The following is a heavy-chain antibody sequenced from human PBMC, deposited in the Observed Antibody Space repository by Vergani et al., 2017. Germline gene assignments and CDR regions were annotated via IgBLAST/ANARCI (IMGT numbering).Heavy chain of an antibody. CDR3: AREVKMAV. CDR2: IGNTYSGPAI. CDR1: GFKVNDYY. V-gene: IGHV3-11*01. Sequence: QVQLVESGGGLVKPGGSLRLSCVASGFKVNDYYVSWIRQAPGKGLEWVSYIGNTYSGPAIEYAGFVEGRFTVSRDSARNSVFLMMNNLRVEDTDVYYCAREVKMAVWGKGTTVTVSS. J-gene: IGHJ6*04. D-gene: IGHD2-21*01.